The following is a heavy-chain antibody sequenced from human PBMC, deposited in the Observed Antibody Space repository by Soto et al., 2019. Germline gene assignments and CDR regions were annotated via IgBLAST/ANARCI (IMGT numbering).Heavy chain of an antibody. CDR1: GGSITSSGYY. CDR3: ARGGGSTKVDY. J-gene: IGHJ4*02. CDR2: TSNSGST. D-gene: IGHD2-2*01. V-gene: IGHV4-31*03. Sequence: QVQLQESGPGLVKPSQTLSLTCTVSGGSITSSGYYWSWIRQHPGEGLEWIGFTSNSGSTSYNPSLKSRVTISVDTSSNQFSLNLKSVTAADTAVYYCARGGGSTKVDYWGQGTRVTVSP.